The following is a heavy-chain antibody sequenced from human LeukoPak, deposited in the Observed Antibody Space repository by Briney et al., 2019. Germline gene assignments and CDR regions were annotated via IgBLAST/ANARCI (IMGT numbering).Heavy chain of an antibody. V-gene: IGHV3-73*01. J-gene: IGHJ4*02. Sequence: GGSLRLSCAASGFTFSGSAMHWVRQASGKGLEWVGRIRSKANSYATAYAASVKGRFTISRDESKNTAYLQMNSLKTEDTAVYCCSTGSSSSGGYWGQGTLVTVSS. CDR3: STGSSSSGGY. CDR2: IRSKANSYAT. D-gene: IGHD6-6*01. CDR1: GFTFSGSA.